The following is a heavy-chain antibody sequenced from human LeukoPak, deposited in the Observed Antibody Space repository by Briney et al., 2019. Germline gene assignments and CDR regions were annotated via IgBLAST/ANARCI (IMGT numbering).Heavy chain of an antibody. V-gene: IGHV3-23*01. CDR2: ISDTGRYI. CDR1: EFTFSNYD. D-gene: IGHD2-21*01. Sequence: GGSLRLSCVGSEFTFSNYDMTWVRQAPGKGPEWVSSISDTGRYIFSADSMRGRFSISRDNSANTLYLQMYTLRIEDTATYFCAAKLPGGAYYFDFWGQGTLVTVSS. CDR3: AAKLPGGAYYFDF. J-gene: IGHJ4*02.